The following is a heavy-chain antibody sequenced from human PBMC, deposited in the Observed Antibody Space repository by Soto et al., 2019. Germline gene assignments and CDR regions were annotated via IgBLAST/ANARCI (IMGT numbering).Heavy chain of an antibody. CDR1: GGSISSGFYS. D-gene: IGHD2-21*02. V-gene: IGHV4-30-2*01. CDR3: ARGSDGVWNWFDP. CDR2: IYNSGNT. Sequence: TLSLTCAVSGGSISSGFYSWSWIRQPPGQGLEWIGYIYNSGNTYYNPSLMSRVTISVDRPQNHFSLKLTSVTAADTAVYYCARGSDGVWNWFDPWGQGTQVTVS. J-gene: IGHJ5*02.